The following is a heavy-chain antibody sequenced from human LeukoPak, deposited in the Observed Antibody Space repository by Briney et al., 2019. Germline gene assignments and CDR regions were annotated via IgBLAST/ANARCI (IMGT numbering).Heavy chain of an antibody. D-gene: IGHD3-10*01. J-gene: IGHJ4*02. CDR2: INHSGST. V-gene: IGHV4-34*01. CDR3: ARRRMARGVIITIRVGYFDY. CDR1: GGSFSGYY. Sequence: PSETLSLTCAVYGGSFSGYYWSWIRQPPGKGLEWIGEINHSGSTNYNPSLKSRVTISVDTSKNQFSLKLSSVTAADTAVYYCARRRMARGVIITIRVGYFDYWGQGTLVTVSS.